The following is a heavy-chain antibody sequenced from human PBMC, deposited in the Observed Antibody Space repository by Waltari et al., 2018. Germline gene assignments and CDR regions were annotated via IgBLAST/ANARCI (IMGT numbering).Heavy chain of an antibody. V-gene: IGHV1-69*12. Sequence: VQLVQSGAEVKEPGSSVKVSCKASGGTFSTYVIIWVRHAPGQGLEWMGGIIPIFGTANHAQKFQGRVTITADESTMTVYMDLNRLRSEDTAVYYCARGHPPGGDYVYDYYGLDLWGQGTTVTVSS. J-gene: IGHJ6*02. CDR2: IIPIFGTA. CDR3: ARGHPPGGDYVYDYYGLDL. CDR1: GGTFSTYV. D-gene: IGHD4-17*01.